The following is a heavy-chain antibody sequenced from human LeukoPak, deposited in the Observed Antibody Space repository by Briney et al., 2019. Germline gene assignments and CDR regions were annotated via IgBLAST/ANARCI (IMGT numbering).Heavy chain of an antibody. CDR1: GLRFSGQY. CDR3: ATLHFYAMGV. J-gene: IGHJ6*01. Sequence: PGGSLRLSCAASGLRFSGQYMIWIRQAPGKGLEWVAFISGSGTDTFYADSVRGRFFISKDNTRASLSLQMTSLSAEDTAMYYCATLHFYAMGVWGQGTTVTVSS. V-gene: IGHV3-11*01. CDR2: ISGSGTDT.